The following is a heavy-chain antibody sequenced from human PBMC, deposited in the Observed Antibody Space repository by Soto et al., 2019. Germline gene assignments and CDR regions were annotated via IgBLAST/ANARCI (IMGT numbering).Heavy chain of an antibody. CDR2: IYWDDDK. Sequence: QITLKESGPPLVRPPPTPTLTFALSGFSLTTTRMGVARIRQPPGEALEWLALIYWDDDKRYSPSLKNRLTVSKDTSTNRVVLTITNISPDDTGTYFCAHAGDFDLLSFDRWGPGTLVTVSS. V-gene: IGHV2-5*02. D-gene: IGHD2-15*01. CDR3: AHAGDFDLLSFDR. J-gene: IGHJ4*02. CDR1: GFSLTTTRMG.